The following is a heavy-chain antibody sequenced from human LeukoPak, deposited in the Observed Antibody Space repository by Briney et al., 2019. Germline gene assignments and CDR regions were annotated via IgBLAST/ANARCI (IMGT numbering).Heavy chain of an antibody. D-gene: IGHD4-11*01. CDR2: IYHNGNS. CDR1: GGSISSSNW. Sequence: PSETLSLTCAVSGGSISSSNWWNWVRQPPGEGLEWIGEIYHNGNSNYNPSLKSRVTISIDKSKNQFSLRLNSVTAADTAVYYCATSVDYSIDSWGQGTLVTVSS. V-gene: IGHV4-4*02. CDR3: ATSVDYSIDS. J-gene: IGHJ4*02.